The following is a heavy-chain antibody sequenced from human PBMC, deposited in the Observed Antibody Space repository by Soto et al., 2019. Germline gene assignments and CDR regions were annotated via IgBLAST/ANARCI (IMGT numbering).Heavy chain of an antibody. CDR3: ARSYNYYYYMDV. V-gene: IGHV3-21*01. CDR2: ISSSSSYI. CDR1: GFTFSSYS. Sequence: EVQLVESGGGLVKPGGSLRLSCAASGFTFSSYSMNLVRQAPGKGLEWVSSISSSSSYIYYADSVKGRFTISRDNAKNSLYLQMNSLRAEDTAVYYCARSYNYYYYMDVWGKGTTVTVSS. J-gene: IGHJ6*03.